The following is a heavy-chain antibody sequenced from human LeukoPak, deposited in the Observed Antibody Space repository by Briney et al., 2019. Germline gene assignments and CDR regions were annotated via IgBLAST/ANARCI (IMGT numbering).Heavy chain of an antibody. D-gene: IGHD6-19*01. V-gene: IGHV4-39*07. J-gene: IGHJ4*02. CDR2: INHSGST. CDR1: GGSISSSSYY. CDR3: ARRSSGWYLRTDY. Sequence: SETLSLTCTVSGGSISSSSYYWSWIRQPPGKGLEWIGEINHSGSTNYNPSLKSRVTISVDTSKNQFSLKLSSVTAADTAVYYCARRSSGWYLRTDYWGQGTLVTASS.